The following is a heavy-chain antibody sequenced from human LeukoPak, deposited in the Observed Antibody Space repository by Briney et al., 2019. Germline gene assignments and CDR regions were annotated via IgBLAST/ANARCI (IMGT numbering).Heavy chain of an antibody. CDR1: GFTFSSYS. V-gene: IGHV3-48*01. CDR3: AKASVWTMVRVVSYFDE. D-gene: IGHD3-10*01. J-gene: IGHJ4*02. CDR2: ISSSSSTI. Sequence: PGGSLRLSCAASGFTFSSYSMNWVRQAPGKGLEWVSYISSSSSTIYYADSVKGRFTISRDNSKKTLDLQMHSLRAEDTAVYYCAKASVWTMVRVVSYFDEWGQGIQVTVSS.